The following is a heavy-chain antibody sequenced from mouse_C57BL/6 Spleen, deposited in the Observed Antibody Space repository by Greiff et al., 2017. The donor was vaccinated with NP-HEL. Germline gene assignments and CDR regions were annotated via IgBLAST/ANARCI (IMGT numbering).Heavy chain of an antibody. CDR3: TREGEPTWFAY. Sequence: VKLMESGAELVRPGASVTLSCKASGYTFTDYEMHWVKQTPVHGLEWIGAIDPETGGTAYNQKFKGKAILTADKSSSTAYMELRSLTSEDSAVYYCTREGEPTWFAYWGQGTLVTVSA. V-gene: IGHV1-15*01. J-gene: IGHJ3*01. CDR1: GYTFTDYE. D-gene: IGHD5-1*01. CDR2: IDPETGGT.